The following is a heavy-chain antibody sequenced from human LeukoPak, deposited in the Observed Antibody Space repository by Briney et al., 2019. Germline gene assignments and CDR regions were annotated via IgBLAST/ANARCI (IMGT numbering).Heavy chain of an antibody. D-gene: IGHD3-10*01. Sequence: GGSLRLSCAASGFTFSSYEMNWVRQAPGKGLEWVSYISSSGSTIYYADSVKGRFTISRDNAKNSLYLQMNSRRAEDTAVYYCASIVADFGTFDYWGQGTLVTVSS. CDR1: GFTFSSYE. CDR2: ISSSGSTI. J-gene: IGHJ4*02. CDR3: ASIVADFGTFDY. V-gene: IGHV3-48*03.